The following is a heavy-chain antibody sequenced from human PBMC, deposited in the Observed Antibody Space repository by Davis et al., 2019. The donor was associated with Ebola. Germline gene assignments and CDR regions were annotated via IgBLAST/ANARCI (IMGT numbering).Heavy chain of an antibody. D-gene: IGHD2-8*02. CDR1: GGSISSYY. Sequence: MPSETLSLTCTVPGGSISSYYWSWIRQPPGKGLEWIGYIYYSGSPNYNPSLKSRVTISVDTSKNQFSLKLSSVTAADTAVYYCARRGVGYCTGGVCYRRWFDPWGQGTLVTVSS. J-gene: IGHJ5*02. CDR3: ARRGVGYCTGGVCYRRWFDP. CDR2: IYYSGSP. V-gene: IGHV4-59*12.